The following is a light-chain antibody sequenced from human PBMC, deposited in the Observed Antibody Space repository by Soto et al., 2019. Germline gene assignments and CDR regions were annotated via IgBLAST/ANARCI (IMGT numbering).Light chain of an antibody. Sequence: QSALTQPASASGSPGQSVTISCTGTSSDVGGYNYVSWYQQHPGKAPELMIYEVSKRPSGVPDRFSGSKSGNTASLTVSGLQAEDEADYYCSSYAGSNNYVFGTGTKVTVL. V-gene: IGLV2-8*01. CDR1: SSDVGGYNY. CDR2: EVS. J-gene: IGLJ1*01. CDR3: SSYAGSNNYV.